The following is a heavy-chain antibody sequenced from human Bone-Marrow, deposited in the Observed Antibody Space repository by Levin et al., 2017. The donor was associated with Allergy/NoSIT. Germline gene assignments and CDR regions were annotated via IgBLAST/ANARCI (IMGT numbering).Heavy chain of an antibody. CDR2: ISYNGRNK. D-gene: IGHD2-15*01. Sequence: LSLPCAASGFPFSNSAMHWVRQAPGKGLEWVAVISYNGRNKYDADSVKGRFSISRDNSKNTLYLQMNSLRAEDTAIYYCARDRGYCSGGSCYWMGFDYWGQGTLVTVSS. CDR1: GFPFSNSA. V-gene: IGHV3-30-3*01. J-gene: IGHJ4*02. CDR3: ARDRGYCSGGSCYWMGFDY.